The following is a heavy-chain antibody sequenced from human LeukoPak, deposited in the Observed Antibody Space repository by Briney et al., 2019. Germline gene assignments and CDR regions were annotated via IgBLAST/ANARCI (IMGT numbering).Heavy chain of an antibody. CDR3: ARHNDYYYYMDV. V-gene: IGHV4-39*01. J-gene: IGHJ6*03. CDR2: FYHSGTT. Sequence: TSETLSLTCTVSGGSISSGSYYWGWIRQPPGKGLEWIGSFYHSGTTYYNPSLKSRVTISVDTSKNQFSLRLSSVTAADTAVYYCARHNDYYYYMDVWGKGTTVTVSS. CDR1: GGSISSGSYY.